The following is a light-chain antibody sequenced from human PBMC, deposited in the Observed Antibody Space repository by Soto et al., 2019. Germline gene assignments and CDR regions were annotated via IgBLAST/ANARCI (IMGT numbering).Light chain of an antibody. CDR1: QSVSSSY. V-gene: IGKV3-20*01. J-gene: IGKJ4*01. Sequence: EIVLTQSPGTLSLSPGERATLSCRASQSVSSSYLAWYQQKPGQAPRLRIYGASSRATGIPDRFSGSGSGTDFTLPISRLEPEDFAVYYCQQYGSSPLTFGGGTKVEIK. CDR2: GAS. CDR3: QQYGSSPLT.